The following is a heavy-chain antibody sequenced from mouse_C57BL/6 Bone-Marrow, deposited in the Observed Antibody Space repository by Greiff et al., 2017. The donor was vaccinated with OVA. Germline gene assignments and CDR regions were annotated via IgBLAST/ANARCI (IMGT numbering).Heavy chain of an antibody. J-gene: IGHJ1*03. Sequence: VQLQESGAELARPGASVKLSCKASGYTFTSYGISWVKQRTGQGLEWIGEIYPRSGNTYYNEKFKGKATLTADKSSSTAYMELRSLTSEDSAVYFCARYVSFTTVVAHWYFDVWGTGTTVTVSS. V-gene: IGHV1-81*01. CDR3: ARYVSFTTVVAHWYFDV. CDR2: IYPRSGNT. D-gene: IGHD1-1*01. CDR1: GYTFTSYG.